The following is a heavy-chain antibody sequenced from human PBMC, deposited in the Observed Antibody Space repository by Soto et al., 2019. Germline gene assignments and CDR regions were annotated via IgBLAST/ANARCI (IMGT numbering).Heavy chain of an antibody. Sequence: GESLKISCAASGIPFSSTYMNWVRQAPGKGLEWVGRIKSKTVGETTDYSAPVKGRFALSRDDSKNTVSLQMNSLKSEDTAIYYCTTDNCRSSTCYLNYWGQGALVTVSS. V-gene: IGHV3-15*07. CDR2: IKSKTVGETT. D-gene: IGHD2-2*01. CDR3: TTDNCRSSTCYLNY. J-gene: IGHJ4*02. CDR1: GIPFSSTY.